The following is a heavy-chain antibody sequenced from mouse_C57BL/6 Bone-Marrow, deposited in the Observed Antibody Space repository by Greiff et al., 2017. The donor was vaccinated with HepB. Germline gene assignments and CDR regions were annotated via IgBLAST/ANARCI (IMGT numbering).Heavy chain of an antibody. CDR1: GYTFTSYW. J-gene: IGHJ3*01. D-gene: IGHD2-4*01. CDR2: IDPSDSYT. Sequence: QVQLQQPGAELVRPGTSVKLSCKASGYTFTSYWMHWVKQRPGQGLEWIGVIDPSDSYTNYNQKFKGKATLTVDTSSSTAYVQLSSLTSEDSAVYYCARRGGFYYDYDWFAYWGQGTLVTVSA. CDR3: ARRGGFYYDYDWFAY. V-gene: IGHV1-59*01.